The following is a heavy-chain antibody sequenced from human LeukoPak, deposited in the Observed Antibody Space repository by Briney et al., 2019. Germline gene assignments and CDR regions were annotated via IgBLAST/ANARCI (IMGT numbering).Heavy chain of an antibody. CDR1: GGSINNYY. Sequence: PSETLSLTYTVSGGSINNYYWSWIRQPPGKGLEWIAYIYETGHTGYNPSLKTRVTISLDTSKNQFSLKLNSVTAADTAVYYCARHFLRGGFDSWGQGTLVAVSS. CDR2: IYETGHT. D-gene: IGHD5-12*01. V-gene: IGHV4-59*08. J-gene: IGHJ4*02. CDR3: ARHFLRGGFDS.